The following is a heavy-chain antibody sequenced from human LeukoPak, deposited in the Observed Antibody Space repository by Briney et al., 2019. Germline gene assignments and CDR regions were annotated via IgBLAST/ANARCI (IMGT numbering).Heavy chain of an antibody. CDR2: IKQDGSEK. CDR3: ARDQTKWEPLRRRDYYYMDV. V-gene: IGHV3-7*01. Sequence: GGSLRLSCAASGFTFSSYWMSWVRQAPGKGLEWVANIKQDGSEKNYVDSVKGRFTISRDSAKNSLYLQMNSLRAEDTAVYYCARDQTKWEPLRRRDYYYMDVWGKGTAVTVSS. J-gene: IGHJ6*03. D-gene: IGHD1-26*01. CDR1: GFTFSSYW.